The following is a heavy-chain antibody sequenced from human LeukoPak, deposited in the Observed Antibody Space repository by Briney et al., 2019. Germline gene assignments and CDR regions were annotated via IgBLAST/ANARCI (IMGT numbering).Heavy chain of an antibody. Sequence: PGGSLRVSCTVSGFTFGTYGMSWVRQAPGKGPEWVSAITSGGTIYYADSVKGRFTVSRDNSKNTLYLQMNSLGAEDTALYYCAKGSSGGYPWYFDYWGQGSLVTVSS. CDR1: GFTFGTYG. V-gene: IGHV3-23*01. J-gene: IGHJ4*02. CDR3: AKGSSGGYPWYFDY. D-gene: IGHD2-8*02. CDR2: ITSGGTI.